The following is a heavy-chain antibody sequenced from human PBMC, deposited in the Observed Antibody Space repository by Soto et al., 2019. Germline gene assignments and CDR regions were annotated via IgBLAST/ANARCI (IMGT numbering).Heavy chain of an antibody. J-gene: IGHJ4*02. V-gene: IGHV3-66*01. D-gene: IGHD3-22*01. Sequence: PGGSLRLSCAASGFTVSSNYMSWVRQAPGKGLEWVSIIYSGGSTYYADSVKGRFTISRDSSKNTLYFQMNSLRAEDTAVYYCARDPYESSAPHYWGQGTLVTVSS. CDR1: GFTVSSNY. CDR2: IYSGGST. CDR3: ARDPYESSAPHY.